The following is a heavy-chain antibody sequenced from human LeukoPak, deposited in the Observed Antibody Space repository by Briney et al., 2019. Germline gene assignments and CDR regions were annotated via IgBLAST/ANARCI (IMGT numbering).Heavy chain of an antibody. V-gene: IGHV4-39*07. Sequence: PSETLSLTCIVSGGSISSSSYYWGWIRQPPGKGLEWIGSIYYSGSTYYNPSLKSRVTISVDTSKNQFSLKLSSVTAADTAVYYCARDNDSSGYPDYWGQGTLVTVSS. CDR1: GGSISSSSYY. D-gene: IGHD3-22*01. CDR2: IYYSGST. J-gene: IGHJ4*02. CDR3: ARDNDSSGYPDY.